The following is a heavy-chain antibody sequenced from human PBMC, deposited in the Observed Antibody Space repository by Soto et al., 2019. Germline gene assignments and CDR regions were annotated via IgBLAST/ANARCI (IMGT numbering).Heavy chain of an antibody. CDR3: ARTLRITMIVVVPLSAFDI. CDR2: ISSSSYT. Sequence: GGSLRLSCAASGFTFSDYYMSWIRQAPGKGLEWVSYISSSSYTNYADSVKGRFTISRDNAKNSLYLQMNSLRAEDTAVYYCARTLRITMIVVVPLSAFDIWGQGTMVTVSS. CDR1: GFTFSDYY. V-gene: IGHV3-11*03. D-gene: IGHD3-22*01. J-gene: IGHJ3*02.